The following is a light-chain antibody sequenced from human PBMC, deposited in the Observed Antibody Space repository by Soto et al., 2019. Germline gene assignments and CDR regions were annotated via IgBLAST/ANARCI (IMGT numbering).Light chain of an antibody. CDR3: LQDYIYSYT. CDR2: AAS. CDR1: QGIRND. V-gene: IGKV1-6*01. J-gene: IGKJ2*01. Sequence: AIQMTQSPSSLSASVGDRVTVTCRASQGIRNDLGWYQQKPGKAPKLLISAASNLQSGVSSRCSGSGSGTDFTLTISSLQPENFATDYCLQDYIYSYTFGQGTKLEIK.